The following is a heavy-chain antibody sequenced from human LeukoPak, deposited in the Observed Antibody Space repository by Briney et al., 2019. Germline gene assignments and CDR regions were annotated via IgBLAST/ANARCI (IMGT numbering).Heavy chain of an antibody. V-gene: IGHV4-30-4*01. CDR2: IYYSGST. J-gene: IGHJ3*02. Sequence: SETLSLTCTVSGGSISSGDYYWSWIRQPPGKGLEWIGYIYYSGSTYYNPSLKSRVTISVDTSKNQFSLKLSSVTAADTAVYYCARLPYYDFWSGYSDAFDIWGQGTMVTVSS. CDR1: GGSISSGDYY. D-gene: IGHD3-3*01. CDR3: ARLPYYDFWSGYSDAFDI.